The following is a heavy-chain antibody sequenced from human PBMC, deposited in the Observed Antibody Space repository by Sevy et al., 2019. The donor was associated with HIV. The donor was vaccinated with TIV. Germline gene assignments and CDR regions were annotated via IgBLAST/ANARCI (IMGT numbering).Heavy chain of an antibody. Sequence: ASVKVSCKASGYTFTTYPIGWVRQAPGQGLEWMGWISTYSGETRDAQKFQGRATMTTDTSTSTAYVDLRSLRSYDTALYYCARDSDGSGHYYADFFDYWGQGTLVTVSS. CDR1: GYTFTTYP. V-gene: IGHV1-18*01. CDR2: ISTYSGET. CDR3: ARDSDGSGHYYADFFDY. D-gene: IGHD3-22*01. J-gene: IGHJ4*02.